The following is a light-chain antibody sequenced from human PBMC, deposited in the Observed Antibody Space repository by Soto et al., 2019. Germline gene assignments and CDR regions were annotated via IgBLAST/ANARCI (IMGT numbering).Light chain of an antibody. CDR2: DAS. CDR3: QQYNHYWT. J-gene: IGKJ1*01. Sequence: DIQMTQSPSTLSASVGDRVTITCRASQSISSWLAWYQQKPGKAPKVLIYDASSLESGVPSRFIGSGSGTEFSLTISSLQPDDFATYYCQQYNHYWTFGQGTKVDIK. CDR1: QSISSW. V-gene: IGKV1-5*01.